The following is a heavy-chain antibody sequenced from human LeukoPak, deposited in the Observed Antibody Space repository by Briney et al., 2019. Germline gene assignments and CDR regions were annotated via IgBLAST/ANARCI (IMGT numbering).Heavy chain of an antibody. CDR1: GYTFTSYG. CDR3: ARDLAGYYGSGDSDNWFDP. V-gene: IGHV1-18*01. Sequence: ASVKVSCKASGYTFTSYGISWVRQAPGQGLEWMGWISAYNGNTNYAQKLQGRVTMTTDTSTSTACMELRSLRSDDTAVYYCARDLAGYYGSGDSDNWFDPWGQGTLVTVSS. CDR2: ISAYNGNT. D-gene: IGHD3-10*01. J-gene: IGHJ5*02.